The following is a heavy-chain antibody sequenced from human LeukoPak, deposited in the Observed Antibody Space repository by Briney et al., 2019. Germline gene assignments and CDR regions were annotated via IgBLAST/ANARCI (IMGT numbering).Heavy chain of an antibody. D-gene: IGHD1-26*01. J-gene: IGHJ4*02. CDR1: GFTVSSNY. CDR3: ARDAGATGDFDY. V-gene: IGHV3-33*08. CDR2: IWYDGSNK. Sequence: GGSLRLSCAASGFTVSSNYMSWVRQAPGKGLEWVAVIWYDGSNKYYADSVKGRFTISRDNSKNTLYLQMNSLRAEDTAVYYCARDAGATGDFDYWGQGTLVAVSS.